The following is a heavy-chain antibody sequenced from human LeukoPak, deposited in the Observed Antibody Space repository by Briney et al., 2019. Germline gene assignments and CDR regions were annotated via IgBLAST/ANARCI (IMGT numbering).Heavy chain of an antibody. D-gene: IGHD5-18*01. CDR3: ARLGYSYGAIDY. CDR1: GGSISSYY. V-gene: IGHV4-59*08. Sequence: PSETLSLTCTVSGGSISSYYWSWIRQPPGKGLEWIGYIYYSGSTNYNPSLKSRVTISVDTSKNQFSLKLSSVTAADTAVYYCARLGYSYGAIDYWGQGTLVTVSS. J-gene: IGHJ4*02. CDR2: IYYSGST.